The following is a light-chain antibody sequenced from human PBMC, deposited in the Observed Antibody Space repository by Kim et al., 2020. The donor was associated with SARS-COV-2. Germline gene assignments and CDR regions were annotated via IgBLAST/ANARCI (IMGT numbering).Light chain of an antibody. Sequence: GSVGDRVTFTCRASQTIRTWLAWYQQKPGKAPKLLIYKASTLQSGVSSLFGGSGSGTEFTLTISSLQPDDFATYYCRQYITYPYSFGQGTKLEI. V-gene: IGKV1-5*03. CDR3: RQYITYPYS. J-gene: IGKJ2*01. CDR1: QTIRTW. CDR2: KAS.